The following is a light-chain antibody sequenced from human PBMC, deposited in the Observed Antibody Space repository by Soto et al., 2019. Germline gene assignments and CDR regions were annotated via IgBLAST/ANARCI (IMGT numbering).Light chain of an antibody. CDR2: AAS. CDR3: QQAYSFPIT. Sequence: DIQVTQSPSSVSASVGDRVTITCRASQDIAAYLAWYQHKPGRAPELLIHAASSLQSGVPSRFSGSGSGTDFTLTINSLRPEDFATYYCQQAYSFPITFGQGTRLDI. V-gene: IGKV1D-12*01. CDR1: QDIAAY. J-gene: IGKJ5*01.